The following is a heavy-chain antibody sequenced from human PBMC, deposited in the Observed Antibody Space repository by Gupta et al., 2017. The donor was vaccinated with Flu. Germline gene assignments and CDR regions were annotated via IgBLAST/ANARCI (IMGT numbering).Heavy chain of an antibody. CDR1: GGPFSNYA. V-gene: IGHV1-69*01. J-gene: IGHJ4*02. CDR2: IIPFIRAQ. D-gene: IGHD2-2*03. CDR3: AGDGYQSTLLDWVDY. Sequence: QVQLVQSGAEVRKPGSSVKVSCKTSGGPFSNYAINWVRQAPGQGLEWMGGIIPFIRAQNYAQKFQVRLTITADQSTSTASKELNSLRPNDTAIYYGAGDGYQSTLLDWVDYWGQGTRVT.